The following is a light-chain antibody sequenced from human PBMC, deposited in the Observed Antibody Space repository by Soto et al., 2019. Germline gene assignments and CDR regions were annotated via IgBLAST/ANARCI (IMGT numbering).Light chain of an antibody. V-gene: IGKV1-39*01. CDR3: QQSSSFPLT. CDR2: AAS. CDR1: QSITNY. Sequence: IQMTQSPSSLSASVGDRVTITCRASQSITNYLNWYQQKPGKAPKFLIYAASSLQSGVPSRFSGSGSGTDFTLTISSLQPEDFATYYCQQSSSFPLTFGGGTKVDIK. J-gene: IGKJ4*01.